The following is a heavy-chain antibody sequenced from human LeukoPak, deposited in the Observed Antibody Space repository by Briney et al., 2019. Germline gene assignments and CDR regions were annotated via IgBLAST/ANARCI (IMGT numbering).Heavy chain of an antibody. CDR3: GRFGYVSAVDT. D-gene: IGHD2-15*01. CDR1: GFTFDDYA. Sequence: GGSLRLSCEASGFTFDDYAMHWVRQAPGKGLEWVSSISWYSGSIGYADSVKGRFTISRDNTKNLLYLQMNSLTAEDSAVYHCGRFGYVSAVDTWGQGALVTVSS. J-gene: IGHJ5*02. CDR2: ISWYSGSI. V-gene: IGHV3-9*01.